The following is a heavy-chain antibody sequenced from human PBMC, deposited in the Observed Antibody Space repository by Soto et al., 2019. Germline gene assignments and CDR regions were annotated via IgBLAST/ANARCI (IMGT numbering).Heavy chain of an antibody. CDR3: ARPAEEQWLPRGDAFDI. CDR1: GYSFTSYW. J-gene: IGHJ3*02. Sequence: GESLKISRKGSGYSFTSYWIGWVRQMPGKGLEWMGIIYPGDSDTRYSPSFQGQVTISADKSISTAYLQWSSLKASDTAMYYCARPAEEQWLPRGDAFDIWGQGTMVTVSS. CDR2: IYPGDSDT. V-gene: IGHV5-51*01. D-gene: IGHD6-19*01.